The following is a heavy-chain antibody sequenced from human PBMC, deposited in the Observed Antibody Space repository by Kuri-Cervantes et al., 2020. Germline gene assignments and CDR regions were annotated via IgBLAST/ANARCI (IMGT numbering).Heavy chain of an antibody. CDR2: IKQDGSEK. CDR3: ARVSESYYYFDY. CDR1: GFTYIIYW. Sequence: GESLKISCAASGFTYIIYWMNWVRQAPGKGLEWVANIKQDGSEKYYVDSVKGRFTISRDNSKKTLYLQMTSLTTEDTAVYYCARVSESYYYFDYWGQGSLVTVSS. J-gene: IGHJ4*02. V-gene: IGHV3-7*01. D-gene: IGHD1-26*01.